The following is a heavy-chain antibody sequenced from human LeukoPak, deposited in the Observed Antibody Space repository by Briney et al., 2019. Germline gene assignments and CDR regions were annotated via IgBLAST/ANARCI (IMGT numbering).Heavy chain of an antibody. V-gene: IGHV4-34*01. D-gene: IGHD3-10*01. CDR1: GGSVSGYY. CDR3: AREDYGTGSYYRGDAFDI. CDR2: ISHTGGA. Sequence: SETLSLTCAVSGGSVSGYYWTWVRQPLGKGLEWIGEISHTGGANYNPSLKSRVTIGLDTSKKQLSLKLESVTAADTAVYYCAREDYGTGSYYRGDAFDIWGHGKMVTVSS. J-gene: IGHJ3*02.